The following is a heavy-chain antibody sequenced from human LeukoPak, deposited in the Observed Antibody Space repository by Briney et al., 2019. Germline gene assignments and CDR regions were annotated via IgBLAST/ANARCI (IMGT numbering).Heavy chain of an antibody. V-gene: IGHV4-34*01. CDR1: GGSFSGYY. D-gene: IGHD4-17*01. Sequence: KASETLSLTCAVYGGSFSGYYWSWIRQPPGKGLEWTGEINHSGSTNYNPSLKSRVTISVDTSKNQFSLKLSSVTAADTAVYYCARTQVYYGDYVPYYYYGMDVWGQGTTVTVSS. J-gene: IGHJ6*02. CDR2: INHSGST. CDR3: ARTQVYYGDYVPYYYYGMDV.